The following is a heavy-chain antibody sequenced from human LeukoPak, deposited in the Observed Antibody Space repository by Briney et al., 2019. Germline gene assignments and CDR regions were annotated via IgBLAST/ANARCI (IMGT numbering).Heavy chain of an antibody. CDR3: ARGGRGPGGYYYYMDV. Sequence: PSQTLSLTCTVSGGSISSGGYYWSWVRQHPGKGLEWIGYIYYSGSTYYNPSLKSRVTISVDTSKNQFSLKLSSVTAADTAVYYCARGGRGPGGYYYYMDVWGKGTTVTVSS. D-gene: IGHD1-14*01. CDR2: IYYSGST. J-gene: IGHJ6*03. V-gene: IGHV4-31*03. CDR1: GGSISSGGYY.